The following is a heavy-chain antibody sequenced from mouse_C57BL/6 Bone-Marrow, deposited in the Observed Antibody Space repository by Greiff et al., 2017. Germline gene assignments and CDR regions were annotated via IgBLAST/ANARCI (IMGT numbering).Heavy chain of an antibody. V-gene: IGHV1-64*01. Sequence: QVQLQQPGAELVKPEASVKLSCKASGYTFTSYWMHWVKQRPGQGLEWIGMIHPNSGSTNYNEKFKSKATLTVDKSSSTAYMQLSSLTSEDSAVYYCAREGDPWDFDVWGTGTTVTVSS. CDR1: GYTFTSYW. CDR2: IHPNSGST. CDR3: AREGDPWDFDV. J-gene: IGHJ1*03.